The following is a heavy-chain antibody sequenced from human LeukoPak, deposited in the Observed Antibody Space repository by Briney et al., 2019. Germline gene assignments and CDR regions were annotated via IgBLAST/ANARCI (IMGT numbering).Heavy chain of an antibody. V-gene: IGHV1-2*02. D-gene: IGHD4-17*01. J-gene: IGHJ4*02. Sequence: GASVKVSCKTSGYTFTDYPMHWVRQAPGQGLEWVGWINPNSGGTNYAQSFQGRVTVTRDTSINTAYMELSRLTSDDTAVYFCARDNGDYWFDYWGQGTPVTVSP. CDR3: ARDNGDYWFDY. CDR1: GYTFTDYP. CDR2: INPNSGGT.